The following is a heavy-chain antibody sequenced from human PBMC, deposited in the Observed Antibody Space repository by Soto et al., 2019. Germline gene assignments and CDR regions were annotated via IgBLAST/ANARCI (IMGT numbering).Heavy chain of an antibody. CDR2: INPSGGST. V-gene: IGHV1-46*03. Sequence: GASVKVSCKASGYTFTCYYMHWVRHAPGQGLEWMGIINPSGGSTSYAQKFQGRVTMTRDTSTSTVYMELSSLRSEDTAVYYCARGRGCSSTSCYTHYYYYYYMDVWGKGTTVTVSS. CDR3: ARGRGCSSTSCYTHYYYYYYMDV. J-gene: IGHJ6*03. CDR1: GYTFTCYY. D-gene: IGHD2-2*02.